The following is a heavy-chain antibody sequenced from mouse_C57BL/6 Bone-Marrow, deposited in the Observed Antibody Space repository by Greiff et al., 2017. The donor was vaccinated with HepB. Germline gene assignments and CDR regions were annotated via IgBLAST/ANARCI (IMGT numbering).Heavy chain of an antibody. CDR3: AEHEEAWFAY. Sequence: EVQLQQSGPELVKPGASVKISCKASGYTFTDYYMNWVKQSHGKSLEWIGDINPNNGGTSYNQKFKGKATLTVDKSSSTAYMELRSLTSEDSAVYYCAEHEEAWFAYWGQGTLVTVSA. CDR2: INPNNGGT. V-gene: IGHV1-26*01. CDR1: GYTFTDYY. J-gene: IGHJ3*01.